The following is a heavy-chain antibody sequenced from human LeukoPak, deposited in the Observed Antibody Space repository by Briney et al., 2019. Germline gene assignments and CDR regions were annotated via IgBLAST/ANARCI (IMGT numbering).Heavy chain of an antibody. CDR1: GFTFSSYA. CDR3: ARGSIAALEIPFNY. CDR2: ISGSGDST. Sequence: PGGSLRLSCAASGFTFSSYAMSWVRQAPGKGLEWVSAISGSGDSTYYADSVKGRFTISRDNSKNTLYLQMNSLRAEDTAVYYCARGSIAALEIPFNYWGQGTLVTVSS. D-gene: IGHD6-6*01. V-gene: IGHV3-23*01. J-gene: IGHJ4*02.